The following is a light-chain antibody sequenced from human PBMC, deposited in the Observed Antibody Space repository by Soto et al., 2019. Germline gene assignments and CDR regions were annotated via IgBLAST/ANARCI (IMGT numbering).Light chain of an antibody. Sequence: QSVLTQPPSVSWAPGQRVTISFPGGSSNIGAGSDVHWYQQLPGTAPKLLIYSNNNRPSGVPDRFSGSRSGTSASLAITGLQAEDEADYYCQSYDTSLSGFYVFGTGTKVTVL. J-gene: IGLJ1*01. CDR3: QSYDTSLSGFYV. CDR1: SSNIGAGSD. CDR2: SNN. V-gene: IGLV1-40*01.